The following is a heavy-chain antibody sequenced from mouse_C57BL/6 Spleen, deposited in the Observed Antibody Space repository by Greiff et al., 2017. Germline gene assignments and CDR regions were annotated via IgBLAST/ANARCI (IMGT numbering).Heavy chain of an antibody. CDR1: GFTFTSYW. CDR2: IDPNSGGT. Sequence: QVQLQQPGAELVKPGASVKLSCKASGFTFTSYWMHWVKQRPGRGLEWIGRIDPNSGGTKYNEKFKSKATLTVDKPSSTAYLQLRSLTSEDAAVYYCARGHDYDKGYAMDDWGQGTSVTVSS. J-gene: IGHJ4*01. D-gene: IGHD2-4*01. V-gene: IGHV1-72*01. CDR3: ARGHDYDKGYAMDD.